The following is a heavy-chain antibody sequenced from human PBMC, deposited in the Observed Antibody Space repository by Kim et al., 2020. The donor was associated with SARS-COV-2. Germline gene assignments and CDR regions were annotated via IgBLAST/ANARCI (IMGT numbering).Heavy chain of an antibody. CDR2: IYTSGST. Sequence: SETLSLTCTVSGGSISSYYWSWIRQPAGKGLEWIGRIYTSGSTNYNPSLKSRVTMSVDTSKNQFSLKLSSVTAADTAVYYCARDHIRESPMVRGVISYYYYGMDVWGQGTTVTVSS. V-gene: IGHV4-4*07. CDR3: ARDHIRESPMVRGVISYYYYGMDV. CDR1: GGSISSYY. D-gene: IGHD3-10*01. J-gene: IGHJ6*02.